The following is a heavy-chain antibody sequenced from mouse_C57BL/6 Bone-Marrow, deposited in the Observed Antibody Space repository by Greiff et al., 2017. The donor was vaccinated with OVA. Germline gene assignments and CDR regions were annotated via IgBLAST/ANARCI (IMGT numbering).Heavy chain of an antibody. CDR2: IHPNSGST. D-gene: IGHD1-1*01. Sequence: QVQLKQPGAELVKPGASVKLSCKASGYTFTSYWMHWVKQRPGQGLEWIGMIHPNSGSTNYNEKFKSKATLTVDKSSSTAYMQLSSLTSEDSAVYYCARPTVVATEYFDYWGQGTTLTVSS. V-gene: IGHV1-64*01. CDR3: ARPTVVATEYFDY. J-gene: IGHJ2*01. CDR1: GYTFTSYW.